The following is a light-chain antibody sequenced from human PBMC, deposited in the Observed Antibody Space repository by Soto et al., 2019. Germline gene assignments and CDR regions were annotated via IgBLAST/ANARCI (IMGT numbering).Light chain of an antibody. V-gene: IGKV1-5*03. CDR2: KAS. J-gene: IGKJ1*01. CDR3: KQYNSYSEA. CDR1: QTIIIW. Sequence: DIQMTQSPSTLSGSVGDRVTITWLASQTIIIWLAWYQQKPGKAPKLLIYKASTLKSGVPSRFSGSGSGTEFTLPISSMQPDDFAPYYCKQYNSYSEALGQGTTVDIK.